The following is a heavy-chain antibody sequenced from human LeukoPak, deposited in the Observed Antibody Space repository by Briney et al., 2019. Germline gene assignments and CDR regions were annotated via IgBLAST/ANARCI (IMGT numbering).Heavy chain of an antibody. CDR3: ARSPPGYSSGWYYDY. D-gene: IGHD6-19*01. V-gene: IGHV1-18*04. CDR2: ISAYNGNT. J-gene: IGHJ4*02. Sequence: GASVKVSCKASGYTFTSYGISWVRQAPGQGPEWMGWISAYNGNTNYAQKLQGRVTMTTDTSTGTAYMELRSLRSDDTAVYYCARSPPGYSSGWYYDYWGQGTLVTVSS. CDR1: GYTFTSYG.